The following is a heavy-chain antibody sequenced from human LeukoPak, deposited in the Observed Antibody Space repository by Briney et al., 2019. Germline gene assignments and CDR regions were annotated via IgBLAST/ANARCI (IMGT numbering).Heavy chain of an antibody. CDR1: GGSISSSSYY. D-gene: IGHD2-15*01. Sequence: SETLSLTCTVSGGSISSSSYYWGWIRQPPGKGLEWIGSIYYSGSTYYNPSLKSRVTISVDTSKNQFSLKLSSVTAADTAVYYCARTADGYCSGGSCYRGHYYFDYWGQGILVTVSS. J-gene: IGHJ4*02. CDR2: IYYSGST. CDR3: ARTADGYCSGGSCYRGHYYFDY. V-gene: IGHV4-39*01.